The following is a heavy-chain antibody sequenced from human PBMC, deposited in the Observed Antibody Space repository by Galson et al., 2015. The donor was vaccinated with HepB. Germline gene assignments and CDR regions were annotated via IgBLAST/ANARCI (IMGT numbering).Heavy chain of an antibody. Sequence: SVKVSCKASGGTFSSYAISWVRQAPGQGLEWMGRIIPILGIANYAQKFQGRVTITADKSTSTAYMELSSLRSEDTAVYYCARDPHEDAFDIWGQGTMVTVSS. V-gene: IGHV1-69*04. CDR1: GGTFSSYA. CDR2: IIPILGIA. CDR3: ARDPHEDAFDI. J-gene: IGHJ3*02.